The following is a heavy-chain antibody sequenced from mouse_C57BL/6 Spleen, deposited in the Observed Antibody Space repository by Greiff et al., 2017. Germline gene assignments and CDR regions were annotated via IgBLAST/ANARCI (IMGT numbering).Heavy chain of an antibody. Sequence: EVQLVESGGGLVKPGGSLKLSCAASGFTFSSYTMSWVRQTPEKRLEWVATISGGGGNTYYPDSVKGRFTISRDNAKNTLYLQMSSLRSEDTALYYCARHLYYGSSSLDYWGQGTTLTVSS. V-gene: IGHV5-9*01. J-gene: IGHJ2*01. CDR1: GFTFSSYT. D-gene: IGHD1-1*01. CDR3: ARHLYYGSSSLDY. CDR2: ISGGGGNT.